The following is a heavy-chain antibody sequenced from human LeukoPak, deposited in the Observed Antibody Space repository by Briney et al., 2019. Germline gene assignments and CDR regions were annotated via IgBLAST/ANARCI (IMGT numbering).Heavy chain of an antibody. CDR3: ARDRSSITSYYYYGMDV. J-gene: IGHJ6*02. Sequence: GRSLRLSCAAPGFTFSSYGMHWVRQAPGKGLEWVAVIWDDGSNKYYADSVKGRFTISRDNSKNTLYLQMNSLRAEDTAVYYCARDRSSITSYYYYGMDVWGQGTTVTVSS. D-gene: IGHD1-20*01. CDR1: GFTFSSYG. V-gene: IGHV3-33*01. CDR2: IWDDGSNK.